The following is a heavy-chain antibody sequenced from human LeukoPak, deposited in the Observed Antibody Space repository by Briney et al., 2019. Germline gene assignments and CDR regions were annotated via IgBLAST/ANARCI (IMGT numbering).Heavy chain of an antibody. CDR1: GYTFTSYY. CDR3: ARVRGVVVVAANDAFDI. V-gene: IGHV1-46*01. CDR2: INPSGGST. D-gene: IGHD2-15*01. Sequence: ASVKVSCKASGYTFTSYYMHWVRQAPGQGLEWMGIINPSGGSTSYAQKFQGRATMTRDTSTSTVYMELSSLRSEDTAVYYCARVRGVVVVAANDAFDIWGQGTMVTVSS. J-gene: IGHJ3*02.